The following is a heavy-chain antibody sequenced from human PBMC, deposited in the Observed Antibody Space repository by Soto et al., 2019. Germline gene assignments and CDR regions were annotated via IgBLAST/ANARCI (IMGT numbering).Heavy chain of an antibody. Sequence: GGSLRLSCAASGFTFSSYWMHWVRQAPGKGLVWVSRINSDGSTIYYADSVKGRFTISRDNAKNSLYLQMNSLRAEDTAVYYCAREYCSSTSCLNWFDPWGQGTLVTVSS. D-gene: IGHD2-2*01. J-gene: IGHJ5*02. CDR2: INSDGSTI. CDR1: GFTFSSYW. CDR3: AREYCSSTSCLNWFDP. V-gene: IGHV3-74*01.